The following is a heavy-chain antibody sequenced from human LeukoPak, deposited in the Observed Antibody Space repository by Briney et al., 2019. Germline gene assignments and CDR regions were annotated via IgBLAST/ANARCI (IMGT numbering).Heavy chain of an antibody. CDR3: ARTPPAKYSSGWPFDY. CDR2: INPNSGGT. D-gene: IGHD6-19*01. CDR1: GYTFTGYY. J-gene: IGHJ4*02. V-gene: IGHV1-2*02. Sequence: ASVKVSCKASGYTFTGYYMHWVRQAPGQGLEWMGWINPNSGGTNYAQKFQGRVTMTRDTSISTAYMELSRLGSDDTAVYYCARTPPAKYSSGWPFDYWGQGTLVTVSS.